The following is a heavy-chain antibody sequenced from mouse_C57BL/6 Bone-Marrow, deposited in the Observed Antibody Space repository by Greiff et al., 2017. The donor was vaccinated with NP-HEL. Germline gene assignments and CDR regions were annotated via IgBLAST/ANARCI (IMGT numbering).Heavy chain of an antibody. CDR2: IDPSDSYT. CDR1: GYTFTSYW. V-gene: IGHV1-50*01. J-gene: IGHJ4*01. CDR3: AREGGYDYGGAYAMDY. D-gene: IGHD2-4*01. Sequence: QVHVKQSGAELVKPGASVKLSCKASGYTFTSYWMQWVKQRPGQGLEWIGEIDPSDSYTNYNQKFKGKATLTVDTSSSTAYMQLSSLTSEDSAVYYCAREGGYDYGGAYAMDYWGQGTSVTVSS.